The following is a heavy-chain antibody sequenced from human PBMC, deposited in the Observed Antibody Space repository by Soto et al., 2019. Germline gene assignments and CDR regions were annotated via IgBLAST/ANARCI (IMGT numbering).Heavy chain of an antibody. CDR1: CGSFSGYY. CDR3: ARGPSLWNRPQVRFDP. D-gene: IGHD1-1*01. Sequence: TLSLTCGVYCGSFSGYYWSWIRQPPWKGLEWIGEINHSGSTNYNPSLKSRVTISVDTSKNQFSLKLSSVTAADTAVYYCARGPSLWNRPQVRFDPWGQGTLVTVS. V-gene: IGHV4-34*01. CDR2: INHSGST. J-gene: IGHJ5*02.